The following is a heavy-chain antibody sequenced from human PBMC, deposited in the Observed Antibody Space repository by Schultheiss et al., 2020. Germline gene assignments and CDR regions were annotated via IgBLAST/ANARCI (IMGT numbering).Heavy chain of an antibody. V-gene: IGHV3-21*01. CDR2: ISSSGNYI. Sequence: GGSLRLSCAASGFTFSSSSMTWVRQAPGKGLEWVLSISSSGNYIYYADSVKGRFTISRDNAKNSLYLKMNSLGPEDTAMYYCAKPLLGTFCGGDCYLDSWSQGALVTVSS. D-gene: IGHD2-21*01. J-gene: IGHJ4*02. CDR1: GFTFSSSS. CDR3: AKPLLGTFCGGDCYLDS.